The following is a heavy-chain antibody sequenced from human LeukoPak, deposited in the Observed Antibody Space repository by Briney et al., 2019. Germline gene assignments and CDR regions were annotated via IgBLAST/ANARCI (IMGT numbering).Heavy chain of an antibody. Sequence: LRLSCAASGFTFSSYAMSWVRQPPGKGLEWIGYIYHSGSTYYNPSLKSRVTISVDRSKNQFSLKLSSVTAADTAVYYCARVRYYDSSGYLDLWGQGTLVTVSS. J-gene: IGHJ5*02. CDR3: ARVRYYDSSGYLDL. CDR2: IYHSGST. D-gene: IGHD3-22*01. CDR1: GFTFSSYA. V-gene: IGHV4-30-2*01.